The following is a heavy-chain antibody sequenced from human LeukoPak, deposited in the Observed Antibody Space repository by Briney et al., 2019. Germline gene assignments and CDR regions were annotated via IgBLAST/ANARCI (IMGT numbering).Heavy chain of an antibody. V-gene: IGHV1-69*01. CDR2: IIPIFGTA. D-gene: IGHD7-27*01. CDR3: ARALRSLTGGFDYYFDY. Sequence: GSSVKVSCKASGGTFSSYPITWVRQAPGQGLEWMGGIIPIFGTANYAQKFQGRVTITADESTSTAYMELSSLRSEDTAVYYCARALRSLTGGFDYYFDYWGQGTLVTVSS. CDR1: GGTFSSYP. J-gene: IGHJ4*02.